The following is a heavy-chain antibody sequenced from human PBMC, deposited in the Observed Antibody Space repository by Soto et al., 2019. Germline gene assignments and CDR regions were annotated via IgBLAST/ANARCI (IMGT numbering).Heavy chain of an antibody. Sequence: QPGGSLRLSCAASGFTFSSYGMHWVRQAPGKGLEWVAVIWYDGSNKYYADSVKGRFTISRDNSKNTLYLQMNSLRAEDTAVYYCARPRGYYDSSGPFDYWGQGTLVTVSS. CDR3: ARPRGYYDSSGPFDY. V-gene: IGHV3-33*01. CDR2: IWYDGSNK. J-gene: IGHJ4*02. CDR1: GFTFSSYG. D-gene: IGHD3-22*01.